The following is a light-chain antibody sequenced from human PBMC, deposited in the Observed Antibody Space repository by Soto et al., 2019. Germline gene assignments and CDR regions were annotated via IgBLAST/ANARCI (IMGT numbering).Light chain of an antibody. V-gene: IGKV3-20*01. CDR3: HQYGSSPFT. CDR1: QRVSTSY. Sequence: EIVLTQSPGTLSLCPGERATLSCRASQRVSTSYLAWYQQKPGQAPRLLIYATSNMATGIPDRFSGSGSGTDFSLTISRLEPEDFAVYYCHQYGSSPFTFGGGTKVDIK. J-gene: IGKJ4*01. CDR2: ATS.